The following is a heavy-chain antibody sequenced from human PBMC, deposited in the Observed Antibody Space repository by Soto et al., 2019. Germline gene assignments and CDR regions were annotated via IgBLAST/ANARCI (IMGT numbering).Heavy chain of an antibody. CDR3: AKDREIQLWFSYYYYYGMDV. J-gene: IGHJ6*02. CDR2: ISYDGSNK. V-gene: IGHV3-30*18. CDR1: GFTFSSYG. D-gene: IGHD5-18*01. Sequence: GGSLRLSCAASGFTFSSYGMHWVRQAPGKGLEWVAVISYDGSNKYYADSVKGRFTISRDNSKNTLYLQMNSLRAEDTAVYYCAKDREIQLWFSYYYYYGMDVWGQGTTVTVS.